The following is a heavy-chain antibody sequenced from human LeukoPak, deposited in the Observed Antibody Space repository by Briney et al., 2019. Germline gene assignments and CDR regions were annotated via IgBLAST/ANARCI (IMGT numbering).Heavy chain of an antibody. CDR1: GFSFSSYA. D-gene: IGHD2-21*01. CDR3: VMLFVFDY. J-gene: IGHJ4*02. CDR2: ISASGGST. Sequence: GGSLRLSCAASGFSFSSYAMSWVRQAPRKGLEWVSTISASGGSTYYADSVKGRFTVSRDNSKNTLYLQMNSLRAEDTAVYYCVMLFVFDYWGQGTLVTVSS. V-gene: IGHV3-23*01.